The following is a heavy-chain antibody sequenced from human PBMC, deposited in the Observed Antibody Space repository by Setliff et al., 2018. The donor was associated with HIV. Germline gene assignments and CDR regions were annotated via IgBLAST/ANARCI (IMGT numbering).Heavy chain of an antibody. CDR2: IRYDGSNK. V-gene: IGHV3-30*02. D-gene: IGHD3-22*01. CDR1: GFTFSSYG. Sequence: GGSLRLSCAASGFTFSSYGMHGGSQAPGKGLEWVAFIRYDGSNKYYADSVKGRFTISRDNSKNTLYLQMNSLRAEDTAVYYCAKXXXYDSSGSPFDYWGQGTLVTVS. CDR3: AKXXXYDSSGSPFDY. J-gene: IGHJ4*02.